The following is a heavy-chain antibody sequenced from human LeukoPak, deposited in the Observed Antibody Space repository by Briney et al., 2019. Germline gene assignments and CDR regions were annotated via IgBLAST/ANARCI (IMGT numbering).Heavy chain of an antibody. D-gene: IGHD6-19*01. CDR3: VGGIGWLPDY. CDR2: IEQDGSEK. Sequence: GGSLRLSCAASGLTFSAYWGDWVRQAPGKGLEWVANIEQDGSEKNYVDSVKGRFTISRDNGANSLYLQMNNLRVEDTGVYYCVGGIGWLPDYWGQGTLVTVSS. V-gene: IGHV3-7*01. CDR1: GLTFSAYW. J-gene: IGHJ4*02.